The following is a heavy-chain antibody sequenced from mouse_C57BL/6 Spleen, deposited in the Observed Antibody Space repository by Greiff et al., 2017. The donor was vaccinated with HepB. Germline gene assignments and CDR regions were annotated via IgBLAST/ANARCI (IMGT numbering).Heavy chain of an antibody. D-gene: IGHD4-1*01. CDR2: ISDGGSYT. CDR3: ARDGSLYAMDY. J-gene: IGHJ4*01. Sequence: DVKLQESGGGLVKPGGSLKLSCAASGFTFSSYAMSWVRQTPEKRLEWVATISDGGSYTYYPDNVKGRFTISRDNAKNNLYLQMSHLKSEDTAMYYCARDGSLYAMDYWGQGTSVTVSS. V-gene: IGHV5-4*01. CDR1: GFTFSSYA.